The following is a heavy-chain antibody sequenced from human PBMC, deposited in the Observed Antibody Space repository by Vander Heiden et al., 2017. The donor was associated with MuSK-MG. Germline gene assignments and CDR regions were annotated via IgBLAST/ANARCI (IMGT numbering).Heavy chain of an antibody. CDR1: GFTFRSYA. J-gene: IGHJ4*02. Sequence: VQLVESGGGVVQPGRSLRLSCAASGFTFRSYAIPWVRQAPGKGLEWVAIISYDGSNKYYADSVKGRFTISRDNSKNTLYLQMNSLRAEDTAVYYCARDWGFGYGDYRGYFDYWGQGTLVTVSS. D-gene: IGHD4-17*01. CDR3: ARDWGFGYGDYRGYFDY. CDR2: ISYDGSNK. V-gene: IGHV3-30*04.